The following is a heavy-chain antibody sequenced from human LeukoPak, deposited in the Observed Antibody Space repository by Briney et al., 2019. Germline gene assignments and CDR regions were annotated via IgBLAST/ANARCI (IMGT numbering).Heavy chain of an antibody. CDR1: GGSISSLY. D-gene: IGHD2-2*01. J-gene: IGHJ4*02. V-gene: IGHV4-34*01. Sequence: PSETLSLTCSVSGGSISSLYWSWIRQPPGKGLEWIGEINHSGSTNYNPSLKSRVTISVDTSKNQFSLKLSSVTAADTAVYYCARLGRPPVVVPAVRNYYFDYWGQGTLVTVSS. CDR2: INHSGST. CDR3: ARLGRPPVVVPAVRNYYFDY.